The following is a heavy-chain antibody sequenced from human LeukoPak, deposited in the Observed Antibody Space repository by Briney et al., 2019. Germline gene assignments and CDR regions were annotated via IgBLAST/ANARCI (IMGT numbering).Heavy chain of an antibody. D-gene: IGHD2-15*01. CDR2: IYPNSGGT. Sequence: ASVKVSCKASGYTFTGYYMHWVRQAPGQGLEWMGWIYPNSGGTNYAQKFQGWVTMTRDTSISTAYVELSSLRSEDTAVYYCARVGKGYCSGGSCYYFDYWGQGTLVTVSS. V-gene: IGHV1-2*04. J-gene: IGHJ4*02. CDR1: GYTFTGYY. CDR3: ARVGKGYCSGGSCYYFDY.